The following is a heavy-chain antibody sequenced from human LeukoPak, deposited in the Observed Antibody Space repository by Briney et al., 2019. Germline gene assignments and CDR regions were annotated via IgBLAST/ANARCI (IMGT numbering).Heavy chain of an antibody. V-gene: IGHV3-30-3*01. J-gene: IGHJ4*02. CDR3: ARDFGWLLDY. CDR2: ISYDGSNK. D-gene: IGHD5-18*01. CDR1: GFTFSSYA. Sequence: GRSLRLSCAASGFTFSSYAMHWVRQAPGKGLEWVAVISYDGSNKYYADSVKGRFTISRDNSKNTLYLQMNSLRAEDTAVYYCARDFGWLLDYWGQGTLVTVSS.